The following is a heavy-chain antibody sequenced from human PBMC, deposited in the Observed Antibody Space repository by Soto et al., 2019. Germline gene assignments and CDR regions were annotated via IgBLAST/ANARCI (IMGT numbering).Heavy chain of an antibody. J-gene: IGHJ6*03. CDR1: GGSFSGYY. CDR3: ARGPWSRQYYMDV. V-gene: IGHV4-34*01. Sequence: SETLSLTCAVYGGSFSGYYWSWIRQPPGKGLEWIGEINHSGSTNYNPSLKSRVTISVDTSKNQFSLKLSSVTAADTAVYYCARGPWSRQYYMDVRAKGTTVTVSS. CDR2: INHSGST. D-gene: IGHD1-26*01.